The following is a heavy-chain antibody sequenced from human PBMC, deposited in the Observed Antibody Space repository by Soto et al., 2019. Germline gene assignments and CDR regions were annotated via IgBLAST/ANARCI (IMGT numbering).Heavy chain of an antibody. CDR2: IHYRGNT. D-gene: IGHD3-22*01. CDR3: AREGGSYDSGGFLIRGDFDV. CDR1: GGSISSGDHY. J-gene: IGHJ3*01. Sequence: QVQLQQSGPGLVKPSQTLSLTCTVSGGSISSGDHYWNWIRQHPEKGLEWIGSIHYRGNTYYSPSLESRLTISVDTSKNQFSLRLTSVTAADTAVYYCAREGGSYDSGGFLIRGDFDVWGQGTMVTVSS. V-gene: IGHV4-31*03.